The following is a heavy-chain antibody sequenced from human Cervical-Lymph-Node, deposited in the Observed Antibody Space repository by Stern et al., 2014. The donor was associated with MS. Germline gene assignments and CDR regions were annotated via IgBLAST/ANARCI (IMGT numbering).Heavy chain of an antibody. Sequence: VQMVQSGAEVKKPGSSVKVYCTASGDTFINFGISWVRLAPGQGLEWMGGIIPILRTTEYISRIKGRLTIRADEYWSNVYMELDSLRSDYTAVYYCARDNDDNGMDVWCQGTPVIFSS. V-gene: IGHV1-69*01. D-gene: IGHD1-1*01. CDR2: IIPILRTT. CDR1: GDTFINFG. J-gene: IGHJ6*02. CDR3: ARDNDDNGMDV.